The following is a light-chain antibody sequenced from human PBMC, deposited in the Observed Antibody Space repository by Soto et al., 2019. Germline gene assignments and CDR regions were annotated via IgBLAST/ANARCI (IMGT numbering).Light chain of an antibody. CDR3: QQYGSPLWT. CDR1: QSVSTTY. CDR2: GAS. J-gene: IGKJ1*01. Sequence: EIVLTQSPGTLSLSPGERATLSCRASQSVSTTYLAWYQQKPGQTPRLLIYGASNRATGIPDRFSGSGSGTDFTLTISRLEPEDCAVYYCQQYGSPLWTFGQGTKVDIK. V-gene: IGKV3-20*01.